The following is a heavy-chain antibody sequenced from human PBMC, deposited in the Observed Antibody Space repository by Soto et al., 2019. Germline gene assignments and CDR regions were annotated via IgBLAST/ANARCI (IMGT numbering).Heavy chain of an antibody. V-gene: IGHV4-59*01. CDR2: IYYSGST. CDR3: AREFIPSGYHGPGWYFDY. D-gene: IGHD3-22*01. Sequence: PSETLSLTCTVSGGSISSYYWSWIRQPPGKGLEWIGYIYYSGSTNYNPSLKSRVTISVDTSKNQFSLKLSSVTAADTAVYYCAREFIPSGYHGPGWYFDYWGQGTLVTVSS. CDR1: GGSISSYY. J-gene: IGHJ4*02.